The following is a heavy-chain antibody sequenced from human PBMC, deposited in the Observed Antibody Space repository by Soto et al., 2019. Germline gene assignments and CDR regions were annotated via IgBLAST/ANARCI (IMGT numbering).Heavy chain of an antibody. J-gene: IGHJ3*02. CDR1: GGSISSGYYY. V-gene: IGHV4-30-4*01. CDR3: AREEGYPNDI. CDR2: IYYIGST. Sequence: SETLSLPCTVSGGSISSGYYYWSWIRQPPGKGLGWIGYIYYIGSTYYNPSLKSRVTISVDTSKNQFSLKLSSVTAADTAVYYWAREEGYPNDIWGQGTMVPVSS. D-gene: IGHD3-16*02.